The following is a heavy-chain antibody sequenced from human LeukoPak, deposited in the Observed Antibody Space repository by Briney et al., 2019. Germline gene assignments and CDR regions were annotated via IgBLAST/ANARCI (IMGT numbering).Heavy chain of an antibody. J-gene: IGHJ4*02. V-gene: IGHV1-18*01. CDR1: GYTYISYG. CDR2: IAAHNDNT. Sequence: ASVKVSCKASGYTYISYGISWVRQAPGQGLEWMGWIAAHNDNTQYAQKFQGRVTMTTDTSTSTAYMELRSLRPDDTAVYYCARRGFSYGGAGIDFWGQGTLVTVSS. D-gene: IGHD5-18*01. CDR3: ARRGFSYGGAGIDF.